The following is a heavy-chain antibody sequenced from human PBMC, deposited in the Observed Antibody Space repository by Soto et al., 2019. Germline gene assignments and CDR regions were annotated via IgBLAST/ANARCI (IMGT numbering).Heavy chain of an antibody. CDR3: AREEGAVTTGGYYYYYGVDV. Sequence: QVQLQESGPGLVKPSQTLSLTCTVSGGSISSGGFYWSLIRQHPGEGLEWIGYIYYSGTTKYNPSLKSRVTISVDTSKNQFSLKLSSVTAADTAVYYCAREEGAVTTGGYYYYYGVDVWGQGTTVTVSS. J-gene: IGHJ6*02. V-gene: IGHV4-31*03. CDR2: IYYSGTT. CDR1: GGSISSGGFY. D-gene: IGHD4-17*01.